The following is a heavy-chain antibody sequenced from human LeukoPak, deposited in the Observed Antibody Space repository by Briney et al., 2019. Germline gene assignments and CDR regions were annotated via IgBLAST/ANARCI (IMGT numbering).Heavy chain of an antibody. CDR1: GGPISIYY. CDR2: IYYSVST. V-gene: IGHV4-59*01. J-gene: IGHJ3*02. CDR3: ARDFGDSSSPDAFDI. Sequence: PSETLSLLCTVSGGPISIYYWIWIRQPPGKGREGIGYIYYSVSTNYNPSLKSRVTISVDTSKNQFSLKLSSVTAADTAVYYCARDFGDSSSPDAFDIWGQGTMVTVSS. D-gene: IGHD6-6*01.